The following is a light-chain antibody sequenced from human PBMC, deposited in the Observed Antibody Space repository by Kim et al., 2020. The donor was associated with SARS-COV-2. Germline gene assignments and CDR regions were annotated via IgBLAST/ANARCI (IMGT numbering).Light chain of an antibody. J-gene: IGLJ1*01. Sequence: QSALTQPASVSGSPGQSITISCTGTNNDVGGCEYVSWYQQHPGRAPKLMIYDVTKRPPGVSMRFSGSKSGNTASLTTSGLQAEDEADYYCSSCTSANTYFFGTGTKVTVL. CDR1: NNDVGGCEY. CDR3: SSCTSANTYF. V-gene: IGLV2-14*03. CDR2: DVT.